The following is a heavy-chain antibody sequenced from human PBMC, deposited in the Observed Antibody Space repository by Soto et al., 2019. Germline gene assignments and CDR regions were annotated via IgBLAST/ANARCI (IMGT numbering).Heavy chain of an antibody. Sequence: GGSLRLSCSASGFTFSSYAMHWVRQAPGKGLEYVSAISSNGGSTYYADSVKGRFTISRDNSKNTLYLQMSSLRAEDTAVYYCVKDLSVGATGYYGMDVWGQGTTVTVSS. V-gene: IGHV3-64D*08. CDR3: VKDLSVGATGYYGMDV. CDR2: ISSNGGST. D-gene: IGHD1-26*01. J-gene: IGHJ6*02. CDR1: GFTFSSYA.